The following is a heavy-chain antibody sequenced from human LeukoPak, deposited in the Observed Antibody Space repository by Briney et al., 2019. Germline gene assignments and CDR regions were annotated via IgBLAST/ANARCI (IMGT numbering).Heavy chain of an antibody. D-gene: IGHD2-21*02. J-gene: IGHJ4*02. CDR2: IIPIFGTA. CDR1: GGTFSSYA. CDR3: ARGTAMDY. Sequence: SVKVSCKASGGTFSSYAISWVRQAPGQGLEWMGRIIPIFGTANYAQKFQGRITITTDESTSTAYMELSSFKSEETAVYCCARGTAMDYWGQGTLVTVSS. V-gene: IGHV1-69*05.